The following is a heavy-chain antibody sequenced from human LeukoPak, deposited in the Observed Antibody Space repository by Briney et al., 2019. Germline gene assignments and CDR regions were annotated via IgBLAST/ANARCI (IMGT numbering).Heavy chain of an antibody. D-gene: IGHD3-10*01. CDR2: IYPGDSDT. Sequence: GESLKISCKGSGYSFTSYWIGWVRQMPGKDLEWMGIIYPGDSDTRYSPSFQGQVTISADKSISTAYLQWSSLKASDTAMYYCARLPPNYYGSGTILDYWGQGTLVTVSS. CDR1: GYSFTSYW. V-gene: IGHV5-51*01. J-gene: IGHJ4*02. CDR3: ARLPPNYYGSGTILDY.